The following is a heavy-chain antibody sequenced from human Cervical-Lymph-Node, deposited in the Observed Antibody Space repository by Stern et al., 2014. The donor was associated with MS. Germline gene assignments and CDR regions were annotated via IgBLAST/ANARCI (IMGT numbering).Heavy chain of an antibody. J-gene: IGHJ4*02. D-gene: IGHD4-23*01. CDR3: ARGCGGNYRYYFDY. CDR1: GFTFSSYS. CDR2: IISGGSDI. V-gene: IGHV3-21*01. Sequence: VQLLESGGGLVKPGGSLRLSCAASGFTFSSYSMNWVRQAPGQGLEWVASIISGGSDISDADSLKGGCTTARDNAKNSLYLQMNSLRADDTAVYYCARGCGGNYRYYFDYWGQGTLVTVSS.